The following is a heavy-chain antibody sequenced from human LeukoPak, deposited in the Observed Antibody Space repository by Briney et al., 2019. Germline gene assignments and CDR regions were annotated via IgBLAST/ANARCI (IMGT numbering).Heavy chain of an antibody. V-gene: IGHV3-20*04. Sequence: GGSLRLSCAASGFSFDDYGMSWVRQAPGKGLEWVSGVNWNGGSTGYADPVKGRFTISRDNAKKSLYLQMNSLRAEDTALYYCARHYLGSGSYGYPQPFDYWGQGTLVTVSS. CDR3: ARHYLGSGSYGYPQPFDY. J-gene: IGHJ4*02. CDR2: VNWNGGST. CDR1: GFSFDDYG. D-gene: IGHD3-10*01.